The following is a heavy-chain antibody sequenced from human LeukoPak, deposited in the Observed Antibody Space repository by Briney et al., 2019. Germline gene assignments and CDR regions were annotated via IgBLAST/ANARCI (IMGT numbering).Heavy chain of an antibody. CDR1: GGSIRSSSYY. V-gene: IGHV4-39*01. D-gene: IGHD6-19*01. Sequence: PSETLSLTCTVSGGSIRSSSYYWGWIRQPPGKGLEWIGSIYYSGSTYYNPSLKSRVTISVDTSKNQFSLKLSSVPAADTAVYYCARHSSGWIYYFDYWGQGTLVTVSS. J-gene: IGHJ4*02. CDR2: IYYSGST. CDR3: ARHSSGWIYYFDY.